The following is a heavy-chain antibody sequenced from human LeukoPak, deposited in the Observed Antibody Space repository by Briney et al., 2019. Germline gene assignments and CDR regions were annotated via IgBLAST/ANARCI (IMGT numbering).Heavy chain of an antibody. CDR1: GFSFSNYG. D-gene: IGHD6-13*01. CDR3: AGGIAAAQTL. V-gene: IGHV3-33*01. CDR2: IWYDGSKK. J-gene: IGHJ4*02. Sequence: PGRSLRLSCAASGFSFSNYGMHWVRQAPGKGLEWVALIWYDGSKKYYADSVEGRFTISRDNSKNTVHLQMNSLRAEDTAVYYCAGGIAAAQTLWGQGTLVTVSS.